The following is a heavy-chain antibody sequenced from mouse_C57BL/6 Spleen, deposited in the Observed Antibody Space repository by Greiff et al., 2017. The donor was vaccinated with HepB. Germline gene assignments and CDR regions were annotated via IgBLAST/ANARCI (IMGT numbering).Heavy chain of an antibody. CDR2: IDPSDSYT. V-gene: IGHV1-50*01. J-gene: IGHJ2*01. D-gene: IGHD4-1*01. CDR3: ARSDWDGSDY. CDR1: GYTFTSYW. Sequence: QVQLQQSGAELVKPGASVKLSCKASGYTFTSYWMQWVKQRPGQGLEWIGEIDPSDSYTNYNQKFKGKATLTVDTSSSTAYMQLSSLTSEDSAVYYCARSDWDGSDYWGQGTTLTVSS.